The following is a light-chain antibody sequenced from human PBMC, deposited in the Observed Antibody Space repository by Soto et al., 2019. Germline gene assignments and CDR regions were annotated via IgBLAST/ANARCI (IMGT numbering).Light chain of an antibody. CDR3: AAWDDSRSGSYV. Sequence: QSVLTQPPSVSGAPGQRVTISCTGSSSNIGAGYDVHWYQQLPGTAPKLLIYGNSNRPSGVPDRFSGSKSGTSASLARTGRQAEDEADYYCAAWDDSRSGSYVFGTGTKVTVL. J-gene: IGLJ1*01. V-gene: IGLV1-40*01. CDR2: GNS. CDR1: SSNIGAGYD.